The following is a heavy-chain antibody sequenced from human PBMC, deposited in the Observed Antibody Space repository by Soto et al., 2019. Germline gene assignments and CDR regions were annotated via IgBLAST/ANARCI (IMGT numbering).Heavy chain of an antibody. Sequence: SETLSLTCAVYGGSFSGYYWSWIRQPPGKGLEWIGEINHSGSTNYNPSLKSRVTISVDTSKNQFSLKLSSVTAADTAVYYCARGDSYYYGSGSYFGYWGQGTLVTVS. CDR2: INHSGST. V-gene: IGHV4-34*01. CDR1: GGSFSGYY. J-gene: IGHJ4*02. D-gene: IGHD3-10*01. CDR3: ARGDSYYYGSGSYFGY.